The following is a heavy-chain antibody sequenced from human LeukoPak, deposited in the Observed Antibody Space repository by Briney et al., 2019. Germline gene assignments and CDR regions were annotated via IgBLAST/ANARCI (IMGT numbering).Heavy chain of an antibody. D-gene: IGHD2-2*02. CDR1: GFTFSSYW. J-gene: IGHJ4*02. V-gene: IGHV3-7*01. CDR3: ARDQLYCGGPTCYRTGDDS. CDR2: MNHDGSEK. Sequence: GGSLRLSCAASGFTFSSYWMNWVRQAPGKGLEWVANMNHDGSEKYYIDSVKGRFTISRDNAKNSLYLQMNSLRAEDTAVYYCARDQLYCGGPTCYRTGDDSWGQGTLVTVSS.